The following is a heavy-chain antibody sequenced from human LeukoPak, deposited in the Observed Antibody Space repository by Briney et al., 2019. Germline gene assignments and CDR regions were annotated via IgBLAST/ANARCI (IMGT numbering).Heavy chain of an antibody. J-gene: IGHJ4*02. V-gene: IGHV3-9*01. D-gene: IGHD1-26*01. CDR1: GFTFDKYG. Sequence: GGSLRLSCEVSGFTFDKYGMHRVRQVPGKGLEWVSGMTLDSGRIGYADSVKGRFTISRDKAENSVLLQMNSVRTEDTALYYCVKDMEPGGSGHWGPGTLVTVSS. CDR3: VKDMEPGGSGH. CDR2: MTLDSGRI.